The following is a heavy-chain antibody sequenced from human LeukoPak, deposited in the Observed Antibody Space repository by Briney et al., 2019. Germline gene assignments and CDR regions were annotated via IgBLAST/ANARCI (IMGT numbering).Heavy chain of an antibody. J-gene: IGHJ6*04. CDR3: ARDRVTMVRGVIGYGMDV. CDR1: GGTFSSYA. V-gene: IGHV1-69*01. CDR2: IIPIFGTA. D-gene: IGHD3-10*01. Sequence: GSSVKVACKASGGTFSSYAISWVRQAPGRGLEWMGGIIPIFGTANYAQKFQGRVTITADESTSTAYMELSSLRSEDTAVYYCARDRVTMVRGVIGYGMDVWGKGTTVTVSS.